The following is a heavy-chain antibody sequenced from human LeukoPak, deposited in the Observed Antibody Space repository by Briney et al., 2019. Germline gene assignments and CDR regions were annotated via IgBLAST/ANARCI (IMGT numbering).Heavy chain of an antibody. CDR2: IGSSGSTI. CDR1: GLTFSDYY. D-gene: IGHD3-22*01. CDR3: AIQITMIVVVSSFDY. V-gene: IGHV3-11*04. Sequence: PGGSLRLSCAASGLTFSDYYMTWIRQAPGKGLQWVAYIGSSGSTIYTAGSVKVQFTVSRDNAKNSLFLHMNSLRAEDRAIYYCAIQITMIVVVSSFDYWGQGTLVTVSS. J-gene: IGHJ4*02.